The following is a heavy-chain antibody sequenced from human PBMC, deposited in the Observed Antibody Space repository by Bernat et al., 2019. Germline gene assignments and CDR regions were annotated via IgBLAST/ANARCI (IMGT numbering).Heavy chain of an antibody. CDR2: IRHHGSGE. Sequence: QVHLVESGGGVVQPGGSLRLSCAASGFIFSDYGMHWVRQTPGKGLEWVAFIRHHGSGEQYAGSVKGRFTISRDTSKNTLYLNMNSLRAEDTAVYYCAKGAFFGSSWYSVAEYFQHWGQGTLVTVSS. J-gene: IGHJ1*01. CDR3: AKGAFFGSSWYSVAEYFQH. V-gene: IGHV3-30*02. CDR1: GFIFSDYG. D-gene: IGHD6-13*01.